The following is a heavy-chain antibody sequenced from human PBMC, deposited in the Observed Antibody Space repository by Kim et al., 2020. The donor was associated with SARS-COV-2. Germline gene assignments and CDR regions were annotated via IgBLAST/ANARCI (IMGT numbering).Heavy chain of an antibody. Sequence: SETLSLTCTVSGGSISSYYWSWIRQPPGKGLEWIGYIYYSGSTNYNPSLKSRVTISVDTSKNQFSLKLSSVTAADTAVYYCARKSPIVGEDYWGQGTLVTVSS. CDR2: IYYSGST. CDR1: GGSISSYY. D-gene: IGHD2-21*01. CDR3: ARKSPIVGEDY. J-gene: IGHJ4*02. V-gene: IGHV4-59*13.